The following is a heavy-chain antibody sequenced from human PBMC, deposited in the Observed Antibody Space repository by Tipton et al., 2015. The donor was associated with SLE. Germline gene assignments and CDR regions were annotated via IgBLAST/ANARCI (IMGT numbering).Heavy chain of an antibody. Sequence: TLSLTCTVSGGSISSYYWSWIRQPAGKGLEWIGRIYTSGSTNYNPSLKSRVTMSVDTSKNQFSLKLSSVTAADTAVYYCARDPEPRAGGRLPPEYYFDYWGQGTLVTVSS. J-gene: IGHJ4*02. CDR1: GGSISSYY. CDR3: ARDPEPRAGGRLPPEYYFDY. CDR2: IYTSGST. V-gene: IGHV4-4*07. D-gene: IGHD1-14*01.